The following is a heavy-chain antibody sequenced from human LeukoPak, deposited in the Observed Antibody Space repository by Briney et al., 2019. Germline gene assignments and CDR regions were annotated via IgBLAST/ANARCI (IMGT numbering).Heavy chain of an antibody. CDR2: ISAYNGNT. V-gene: IGHV1-18*01. J-gene: IGHJ6*02. CDR1: GYTFTSYG. D-gene: IGHD3-16*01. CDR3: ARDWAYYDYVWGSPEDYYYGMDV. Sequence: ASVKVSCKASGYTFTSYGISWVRQAPGQGLEWMGWISAYNGNTNYAQKLQGRVTMTTDTSTSTAYMELRSLRSDDTAVYYCARDWAYYDYVWGSPEDYYYGMDVWGQGTTVTVSS.